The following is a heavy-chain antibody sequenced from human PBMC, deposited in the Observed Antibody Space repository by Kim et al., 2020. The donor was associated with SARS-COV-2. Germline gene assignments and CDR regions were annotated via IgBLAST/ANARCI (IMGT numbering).Heavy chain of an antibody. Sequence: GGSLRLSCAASGFTFSGSAMHWVRQASGKGLEWVGRIKSKTDRYATAYAASVKGRFTIARDDSQNTAYLQMDSLKMEGTAVXYCTRLPQDTSRFDXGGQGTXXXVSS. CDR2: IKSKTDRYAT. CDR1: GFTFSGSA. CDR3: TRLPQDTSRFDX. J-gene: IGHJ4*02. V-gene: IGHV3-73*01. D-gene: IGHD2-2*01.